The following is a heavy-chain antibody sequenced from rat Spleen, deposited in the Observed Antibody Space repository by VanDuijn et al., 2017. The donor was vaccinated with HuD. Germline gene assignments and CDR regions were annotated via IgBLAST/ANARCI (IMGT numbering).Heavy chain of an antibody. CDR1: GFTFRNYG. V-gene: IGHV5-29*01. CDR3: ARHNSGYGVMDA. J-gene: IGHJ4*01. D-gene: IGHD4-3*01. CDR2: ISYDGSST. Sequence: EVQLVESGGGLVQPGRSLTLFCAASGFTFRNYGMAWVRQTPTKGLEWVATISYDGSSTYYRDPVKGQFTSSRDNAKSTLYLQMDSLRSEDTATYYCARHNSGYGVMDAWGQGASVTVSS.